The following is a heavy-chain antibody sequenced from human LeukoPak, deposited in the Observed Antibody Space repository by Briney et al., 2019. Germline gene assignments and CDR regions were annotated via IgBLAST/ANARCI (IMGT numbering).Heavy chain of an antibody. CDR2: IYYSGST. CDR3: ARANTYYYDSSGYPFDY. V-gene: IGHV4-39*07. D-gene: IGHD3-22*01. Sequence: PSETLSLTCTVSGGSISSSSYYWGWIRQPPGKGLEWIGSIYYSGSTYYNPSLKSRVTISVDTSKNQFSLKLSSVTAADTAVYYCARANTYYYDSSGYPFDYWGQGTLVTVSS. CDR1: GGSISSSSYY. J-gene: IGHJ4*02.